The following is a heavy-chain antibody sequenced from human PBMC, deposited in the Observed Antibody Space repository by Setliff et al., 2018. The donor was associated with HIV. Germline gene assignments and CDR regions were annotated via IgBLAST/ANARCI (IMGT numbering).Heavy chain of an antibody. CDR3: SNGLAT. D-gene: IGHD3-9*01. V-gene: IGHV3-30*02. CDR2: IRYDGIIE. CDR1: GFTFSNSG. Sequence: GGSLRLSCAASGFTFSNSGIHWVRQAPGKGLEWVAFIRYDGIIEHYRDSVRGRFTISRDNAKNTLYLQMNSLRAEDTAVYYCSNGLATWGQGALVTVSS. J-gene: IGHJ5*02.